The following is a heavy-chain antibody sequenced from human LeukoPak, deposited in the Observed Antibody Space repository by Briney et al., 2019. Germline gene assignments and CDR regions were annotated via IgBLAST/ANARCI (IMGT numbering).Heavy chain of an antibody. Sequence: SETLSLTCTVSGGSISSYYWSWIRQPPGKGLEWIGYIYYSGSTNYNPSLKSRVTMSVDTSKNQFSLKLSSVTAADTAVYYCARDRVDSSALWRFDPWGQGTQVTVSS. CDR3: ARDRVDSSALWRFDP. CDR2: IYYSGST. D-gene: IGHD3-22*01. CDR1: GGSISSYY. V-gene: IGHV4-59*01. J-gene: IGHJ5*02.